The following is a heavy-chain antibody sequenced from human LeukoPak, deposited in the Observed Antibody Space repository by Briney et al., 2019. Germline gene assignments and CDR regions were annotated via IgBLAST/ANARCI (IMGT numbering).Heavy chain of an antibody. V-gene: IGHV4-59*08. CDR1: GGSLNLFY. CDR2: VDYGGST. D-gene: IGHD3-3*01. CDR3: ASGWVNDGVGVPAY. J-gene: IGHJ4*02. Sequence: PSETPSLTCSFSGGSLNLFYWSWIRQAPGKGLEWLGHVDYGGSTDHNPSLKSRLTVSVDTSNNQFSLTLTSVTAADTALYYCASGWVNDGVGVPAYWGQGTLVTVSS.